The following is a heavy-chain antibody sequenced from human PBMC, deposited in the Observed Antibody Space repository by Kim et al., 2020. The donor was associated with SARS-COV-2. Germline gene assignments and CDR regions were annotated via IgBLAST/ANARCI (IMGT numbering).Heavy chain of an antibody. Sequence: YNPSLKSRVTISVDTSKNQFSLKLSSVTAADTAVYYCASVFLDTANGYDYWGQGTLVTVSS. D-gene: IGHD5-18*01. J-gene: IGHJ4*02. CDR3: ASVFLDTANGYDY. V-gene: IGHV4-31*02.